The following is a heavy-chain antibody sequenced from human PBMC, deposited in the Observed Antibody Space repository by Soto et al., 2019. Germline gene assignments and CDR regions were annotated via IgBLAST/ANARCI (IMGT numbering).Heavy chain of an antibody. CDR1: EFSFGGYA. CDR3: ARYGSGSNLKDPFDY. CDR2: ISGSGGTT. V-gene: IGHV3-23*01. Sequence: GGSLRLSCAASEFSFGGYAMSWVRQAPGKGLEWVSGISGSGGTTFYADSVKGRFTISRDNGKNSLYLQVNSLRAEDTAVYYCARYGSGSNLKDPFDYWGHGTLVTVSS. J-gene: IGHJ4*01. D-gene: IGHD3-10*01.